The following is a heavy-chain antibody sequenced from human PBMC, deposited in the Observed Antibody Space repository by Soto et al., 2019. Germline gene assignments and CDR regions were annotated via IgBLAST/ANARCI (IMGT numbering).Heavy chain of an antibody. Sequence: SETLSLTCSVSGGSISSGYYYWSWIRRPPGKGLDWIGNIYYSGNTYYNPSLKSRVTISVDTSKNQFSLKLSSVTAADTAVYYCARRNDFWSGYYNDYFDYWGQGTLVTVSS. CDR3: ARRNDFWSGYYNDYFDY. V-gene: IGHV4-30-4*01. J-gene: IGHJ4*02. D-gene: IGHD3-3*01. CDR1: GGSISSGYYY. CDR2: IYYSGNT.